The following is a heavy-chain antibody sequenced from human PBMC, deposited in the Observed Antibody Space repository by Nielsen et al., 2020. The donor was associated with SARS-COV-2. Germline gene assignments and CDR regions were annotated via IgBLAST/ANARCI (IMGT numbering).Heavy chain of an antibody. D-gene: IGHD5-24*01. Sequence: LRLSCTVSGGSISSGDYYWSWIRQPPGKGLEWIGYIYYSGSTYYNPSLKSRVTISVDTSKNQFSLKLSSVTAADTAVYYCARGGRDGYKGPPHYWGQGTLVTVSS. CDR2: IYYSGST. V-gene: IGHV4-30-4*01. CDR3: ARGGRDGYKGPPHY. J-gene: IGHJ4*02. CDR1: GGSISSGDYY.